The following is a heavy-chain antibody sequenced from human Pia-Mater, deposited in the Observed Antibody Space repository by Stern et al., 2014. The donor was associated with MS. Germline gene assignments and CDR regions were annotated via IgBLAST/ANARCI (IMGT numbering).Heavy chain of an antibody. CDR1: GYTFTNYA. V-gene: IGHV7-4-1*02. D-gene: IGHD5-18*01. CDR3: ARDKNAYGYGGTDY. Sequence: VQLVQSGSELKKPGASLKVSCKASGYTFTNYAMNWVRQAPGQGLEWMGCINTNKGNAMYAQGFTGRFVFSLDTSVSTAYLQISSLKAEDTAVYYCARDKNAYGYGGTDYWGQGTLVTVSS. CDR2: INTNKGNA. J-gene: IGHJ4*02.